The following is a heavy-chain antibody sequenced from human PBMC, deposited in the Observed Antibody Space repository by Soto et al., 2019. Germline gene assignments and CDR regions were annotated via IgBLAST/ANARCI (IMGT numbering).Heavy chain of an antibody. CDR1: GGTFGSYA. D-gene: IGHD2-2*01. J-gene: IGHJ6*02. Sequence: QVQLVQSGAEVKKPGSSVKVSCKASGGTFGSYAISCVRQAPGQGLEWMGGIIPIPGTANYAQKFQGRVTIAADESTSTAYMELSSLRSEDTAVYYCARSQGSSISLEIYYYYDYGMDVLGQGTTVTVSS. V-gene: IGHV1-69*01. CDR2: IIPIPGTA. CDR3: ARSQGSSISLEIYYYYDYGMDV.